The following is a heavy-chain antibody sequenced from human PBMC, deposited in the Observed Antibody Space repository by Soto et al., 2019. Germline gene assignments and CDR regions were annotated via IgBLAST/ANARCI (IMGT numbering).Heavy chain of an antibody. V-gene: IGHV4-30-2*01. Sequence: SLSLPCAVCGGSISSGGVSWSWIRQPPGKGLEWIGYIYLSGSTYYNPSLKSRVSISLDRSKNQFSLSLTSVTAAHTAVYYCDRGWDYYFDSWGQRTLVTVSS. D-gene: IGHD1-26*01. CDR1: GGSISSGGVS. J-gene: IGHJ4*02. CDR3: DRGWDYYFDS. CDR2: IYLSGST.